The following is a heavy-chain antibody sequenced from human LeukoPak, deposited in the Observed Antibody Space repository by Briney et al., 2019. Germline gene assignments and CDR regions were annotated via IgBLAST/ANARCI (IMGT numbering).Heavy chain of an antibody. CDR2: ISSNGGST. CDR3: AELGIAMIGGV. Sequence: GGSLRLSCAASGFTFSSYAMHWVRQAPGKGLEYVSAISSNGGSTYYANSVKGRFTISRDNAKNSLYLQMNSLRAEDTAVYYCAELGIAMIGGVWGKGTTVTISS. J-gene: IGHJ6*04. CDR1: GFTFSSYA. V-gene: IGHV3-64*01. D-gene: IGHD3-10*02.